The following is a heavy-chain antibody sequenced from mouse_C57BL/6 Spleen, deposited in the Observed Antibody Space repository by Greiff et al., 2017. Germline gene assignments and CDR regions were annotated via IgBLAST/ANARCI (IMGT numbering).Heavy chain of an antibody. CDR2: ISNGGGST. V-gene: IGHV5-12*01. J-gene: IGHJ1*03. Sequence: EVKLVESGGGLVQPGGSLKLSCAASGFTFSDYYMYWVRQTPEKRLEWVAYISNGGGSTYYPDPVKCRFTISSDNAKNTLYLQMGRLESEDTSMYYCARQIYYDYDGDWYFDVWGTGTTVTVSS. CDR3: ARQIYYDYDGDWYFDV. CDR1: GFTFSDYY. D-gene: IGHD2-4*01.